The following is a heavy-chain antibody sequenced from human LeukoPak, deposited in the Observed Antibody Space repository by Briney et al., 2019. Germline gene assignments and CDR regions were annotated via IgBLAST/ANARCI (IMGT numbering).Heavy chain of an antibody. CDR3: ARDSSSWYVSGRNDAFDI. V-gene: IGHV1-46*01. D-gene: IGHD6-13*01. CDR1: GYTFTSYY. J-gene: IGHJ3*02. Sequence: ASVKVSCKASGYTFTSYYMHWVRQAPGQGLEWMGIINPSGGSTSYAQKFQGRVTMTRDTSTSTVYMELSSLRSEDTAVYYCARDSSSWYVSGRNDAFDIWGQGTMVTVSS. CDR2: INPSGGST.